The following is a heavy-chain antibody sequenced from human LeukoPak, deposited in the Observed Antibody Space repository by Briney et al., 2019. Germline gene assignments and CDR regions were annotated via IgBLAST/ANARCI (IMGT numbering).Heavy chain of an antibody. CDR1: GYTFTSYA. CDR2: INAGNGNT. D-gene: IGHD6-25*01. Sequence: ASVKVSCKASGYTFTSYAMHWVRQAPGQRLEWMGWINAGNGNTKYSQKFQGRVTITRDTSASTAYMELSSLRSEDTAIYYCARGPPRLNWFDPWGQGTLVTVSS. CDR3: ARGPPRLNWFDP. J-gene: IGHJ5*02. V-gene: IGHV1-3*01.